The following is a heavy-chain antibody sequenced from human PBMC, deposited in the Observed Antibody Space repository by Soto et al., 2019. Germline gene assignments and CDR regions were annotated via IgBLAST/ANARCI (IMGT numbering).Heavy chain of an antibody. V-gene: IGHV4-34*01. CDR3: ARGWGRIFDY. J-gene: IGHJ4*02. CDR1: GGSCSGYY. D-gene: IGHD7-27*01. Sequence: QGQLQQWGAGLLKPSETLSLTCAVYGGSCSGYYWSWIRQPPGKGLEWIGEINHSGSTNYNPSLKSRVTISVDTSKNQFSLKLSSVTAADTAVYYCARGWGRIFDYWGQGTLVTVSS. CDR2: INHSGST.